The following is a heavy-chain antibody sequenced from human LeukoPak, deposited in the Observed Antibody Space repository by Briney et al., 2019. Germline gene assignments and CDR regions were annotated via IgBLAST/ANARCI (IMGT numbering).Heavy chain of an antibody. CDR1: GYTLTELS. D-gene: IGHD2-2*02. CDR3: ARDPSIVVVPAAIKLIGSWFDP. J-gene: IGHJ5*02. V-gene: IGHV1-24*01. Sequence: ASVKVSCKVSGYTLTELSMHWVRQAPGKGLEWMGGFDPEDGETIYAQKFQGRVTMTEDTSTDTAYMELSSLRSEDTAVYYCARDPSIVVVPAAIKLIGSWFDPWGQGTLVTVSS. CDR2: FDPEDGET.